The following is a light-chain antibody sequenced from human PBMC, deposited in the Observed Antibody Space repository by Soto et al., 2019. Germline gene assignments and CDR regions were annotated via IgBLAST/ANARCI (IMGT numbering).Light chain of an antibody. V-gene: IGLV2-14*01. CDR1: SSDVGGYDY. CDR3: SSYTTAKALI. Sequence: QSALTQPASVSGSPGQSITISCTGTSSDVGGYDYVSWYQLHPGKAPKLMIFQVTNRPSGVSNRFSGSKSGSTASLTISGLQAEEEADYYCSSYTTAKALIFGGGTKVTVL. CDR2: QVT. J-gene: IGLJ2*01.